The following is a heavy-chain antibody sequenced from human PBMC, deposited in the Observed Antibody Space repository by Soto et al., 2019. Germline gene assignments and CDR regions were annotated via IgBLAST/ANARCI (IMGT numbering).Heavy chain of an antibody. D-gene: IGHD2-15*01. V-gene: IGHV4-30-2*01. CDR2: ISHAGYM. CDR1: GGSMSSGAYS. J-gene: IGHJ3*02. CDR3: AKDWATRRGAFDI. Sequence: QMQLQESGSGLVKTSQTLSLTCVVSGGSMSSGAYSWSWIRQPPGKGLEWIGYISHAGYMYLSPSFKSRVIMSQDKSKNQISLKLDSVTAADTAVYYCAKDWATRRGAFDIWGQGAAVTVSS.